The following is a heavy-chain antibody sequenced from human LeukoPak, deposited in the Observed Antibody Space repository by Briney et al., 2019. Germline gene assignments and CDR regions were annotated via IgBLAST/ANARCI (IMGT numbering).Heavy chain of an antibody. V-gene: IGHV4-39*01. CDR1: GGSISSSSYY. D-gene: IGHD1-26*01. J-gene: IGHJ4*02. Sequence: SETLSLTCTVSGGSISSSSYYWGWIRQPPGKGLEWIGNIYYSGSTYYNESLESRVAISIDTSKNQFSLKLNSVTAADTAMYYCAKSGGYGLIDYWGQGTLVTVSS. CDR3: AKSGGYGLIDY. CDR2: IYYSGST.